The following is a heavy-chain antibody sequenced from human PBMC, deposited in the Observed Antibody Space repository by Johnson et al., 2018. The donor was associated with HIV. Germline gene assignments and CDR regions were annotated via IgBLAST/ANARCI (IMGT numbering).Heavy chain of an antibody. V-gene: IGHV3-30*04. J-gene: IGHJ3*02. D-gene: IGHD3-22*01. CDR1: GFTFSSYA. CDR3: ASKIVVVPGGVGTVDI. CDR2: ISYDGSNK. Sequence: QVQLVESGGGLVQPGGSLRLYCAASGFTFSSYAMHWVRQAPGKGLEWVAVISYDGSNKYYADSVKGRFTISRDNSKNTLYLQMNSLRAEDTAVYYCASKIVVVPGGVGTVDIWGQGTMVTVSS.